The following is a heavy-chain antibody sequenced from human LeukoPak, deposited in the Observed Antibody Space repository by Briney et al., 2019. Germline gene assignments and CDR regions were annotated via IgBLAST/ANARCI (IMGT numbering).Heavy chain of an antibody. CDR3: ARATTVTSDDAFDI. D-gene: IGHD4-17*01. J-gene: IGHJ3*02. V-gene: IGHV3-7*01. CDR2: IKQGGSEK. Sequence: QAGGSLRLSCAASGFTFSSYWMSWVRQAPGKGLEWVANIKQGGSEKYYVDSVKGRFTISRDNAKNSLYLQMNSLRAEDTAVYYCARATTVTSDDAFDIWGQGTMVTVSS. CDR1: GFTFSSYW.